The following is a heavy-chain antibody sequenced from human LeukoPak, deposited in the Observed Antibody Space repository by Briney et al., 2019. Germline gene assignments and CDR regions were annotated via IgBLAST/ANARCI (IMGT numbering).Heavy chain of an antibody. CDR1: GYTFTGYY. CDR2: INPNSGGT. CDR3: ARGLPAGSYYYYYMDV. D-gene: IGHD2-2*01. J-gene: IGHJ6*03. Sequence: GASVKVSRKASGYTFTGYYMHWVRQAPGQGLEWMGRINPNSGGTNYAQKFQGRVTMTRDTSTSTAYMELSRLRSDDTAVYYCARGLPAGSYYYYYMDVWGKGTTVTVSS. V-gene: IGHV1-2*06.